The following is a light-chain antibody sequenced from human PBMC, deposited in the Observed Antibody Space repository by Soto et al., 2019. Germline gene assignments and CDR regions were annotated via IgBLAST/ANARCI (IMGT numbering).Light chain of an antibody. Sequence: QSVLTQPPSVSGAPGQRVTVSCTGSSSNIGAGYDVHWYQQLPGTAPKLLIYGNINRPSGVPDRFSVSKSGTSASLAITGLQAEDEADYYCQSYDSSLSGVVFGGGTKLTVL. CDR1: SSNIGAGYD. CDR3: QSYDSSLSGVV. J-gene: IGLJ2*01. CDR2: GNI. V-gene: IGLV1-40*01.